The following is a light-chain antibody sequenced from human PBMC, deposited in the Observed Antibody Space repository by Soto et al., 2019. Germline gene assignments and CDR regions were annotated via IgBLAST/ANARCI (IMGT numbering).Light chain of an antibody. CDR2: NVN. CDR3: CSYAVTDVV. V-gene: IGLV2-11*01. CDR1: SSDVGGYNY. J-gene: IGLJ2*01. Sequence: QSALTQPRSVSGSPGQSVTISCTGTSSDVGGYNYVSWYQQHPGKAPKLMIYNVNRRPSGVPDRFSGSKSGSTASLTISGLQAEDEADYYCCSYAVTDVVFGGGTKLTVL.